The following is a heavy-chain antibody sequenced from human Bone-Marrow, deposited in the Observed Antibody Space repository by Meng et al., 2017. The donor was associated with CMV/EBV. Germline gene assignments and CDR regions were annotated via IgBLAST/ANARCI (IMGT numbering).Heavy chain of an antibody. V-gene: IGHV3-20*04. CDR3: ARVGPVGDIVVVPAAPLDY. CDR2: INWNGGST. J-gene: IGHJ4*02. D-gene: IGHD2-2*01. CDR1: GFTFDDYC. Sequence: GESLKISCAASGFTFDDYCMSWVRQAPGKGLEWVSGINWNGGSTGYADSVKGRFTISRDNAKNSLYLQMNSLRAEDTALYYCARVGPVGDIVVVPAAPLDYWGQGTLVTVSS.